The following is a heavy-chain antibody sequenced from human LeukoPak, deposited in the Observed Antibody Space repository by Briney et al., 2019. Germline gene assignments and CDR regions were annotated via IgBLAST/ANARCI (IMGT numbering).Heavy chain of an antibody. D-gene: IGHD6-19*01. J-gene: IGHJ5*01. CDR3: ARDELAVAKKGFLDS. V-gene: IGHV3-33*01. CDR2: IWYDGSNK. CDR1: GFIFSSHG. Sequence: GGSLRLSCAASGFIFSSHGMHWVRQAPGKGLEWVAVIWYDGSNKYYADSVKGRFTISRDNSKNTLYLQVNSLRAEDTAVYYCARDELAVAKKGFLDSWGQGTLVTVSS.